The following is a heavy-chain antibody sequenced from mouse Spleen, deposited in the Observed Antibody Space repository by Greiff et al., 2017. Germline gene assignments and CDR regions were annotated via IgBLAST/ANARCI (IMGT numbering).Heavy chain of an antibody. Sequence: EVKLMESGGGLVQPGGSMKLSCAASGFTFSDAWMDWVRQSPEKGLEWVAEIRNKANNNSTYYAESVKGRFTISRDDSKSSVYLQMNSLRAEDTGIYDCTTLGNYVRYWYFDVWGAGTTVTVSS. CDR3: TTLGNYVRYWYFDV. J-gene: IGHJ1*01. D-gene: IGHD2-1*01. CDR2: IRNKANNNST. V-gene: IGHV6-6*01. CDR1: GFTFSDAW.